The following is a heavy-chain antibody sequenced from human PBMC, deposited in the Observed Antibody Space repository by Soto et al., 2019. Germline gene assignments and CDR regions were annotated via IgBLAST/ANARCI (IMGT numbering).Heavy chain of an antibody. CDR3: AKAGGADAYFGNWLDP. D-gene: IGHD1-1*01. J-gene: IGHJ5*02. CDR2: IIPIFGTT. CDR1: GGTFSNYA. Sequence: QVHLVQSGAEVKKPGSSVNVSCKASGGTFSNYAITWVRQAPGQGLEWVGRIIPIFGTTNVAQKFQGRVTITADEATTTADIALSGLRSDDTAVYYCAKAGGADAYFGNWLDPWGQGTLVTVSS. V-gene: IGHV1-69*15.